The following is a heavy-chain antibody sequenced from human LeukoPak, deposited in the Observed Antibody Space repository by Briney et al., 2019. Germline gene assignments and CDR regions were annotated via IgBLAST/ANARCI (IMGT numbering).Heavy chain of an antibody. V-gene: IGHV4-59*08. Sequence: PSHSLSLTCTLCGRSISGYYSSWIRHPPGEGREWIGYIFFSASTNYNPSHKRRVTIPIDTYKNQFSLRLKSVSVADTAVYYCARRQDSSDWHFDYWGQGTLVTVSS. CDR2: IFFSAST. J-gene: IGHJ4*02. D-gene: IGHD6-19*01. CDR3: ARRQDSSDWHFDY. CDR1: GRSISGYY.